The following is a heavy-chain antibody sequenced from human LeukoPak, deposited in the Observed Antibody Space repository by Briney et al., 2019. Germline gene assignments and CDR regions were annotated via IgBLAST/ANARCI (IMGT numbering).Heavy chain of an antibody. CDR3: ARSTVSSWCPFYY. J-gene: IGHJ4*02. CDR2: ISSSGTAM. V-gene: IGHV3-48*03. Sequence: PGGSLRLSCAASGFTFSSYEMNWVRQAAGRGLEWVSYISSSGTAMYYADSMRGRFTISRDNAKNSLFLQIHSLRAEDTAVYYCARSTVSSWCPFYYWGQGTLVTVSS. CDR1: GFTFSSYE. D-gene: IGHD6-13*01.